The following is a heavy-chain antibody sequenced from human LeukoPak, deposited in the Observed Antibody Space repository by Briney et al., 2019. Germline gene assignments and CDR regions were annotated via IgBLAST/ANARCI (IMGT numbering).Heavy chain of an antibody. V-gene: IGHV1-18*01. CDR2: ISAYNGNT. Sequence: ASVKVSCTASGYTFTSYGISWVRQAPGQGLEWMGWISAYNGNTNYAQKLQGRVTMTTDTSTSTAYMELRSLRSDDTAVYYCARDAHQRRPGIAVAGYWGQGTLVTVSS. CDR1: GYTFTSYG. CDR3: ARDAHQRRPGIAVAGY. J-gene: IGHJ4*02. D-gene: IGHD6-19*01.